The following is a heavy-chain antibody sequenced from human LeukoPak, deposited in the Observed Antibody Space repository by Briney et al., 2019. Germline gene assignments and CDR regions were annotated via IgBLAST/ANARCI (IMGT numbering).Heavy chain of an antibody. CDR2: IYHSGST. CDR3: ASYDSSGYYFDY. V-gene: IGHV4-4*02. Sequence: SEPLSLPCAVSGGSLSRSNWRSWARPPPGTGLEWIGEIYHSGSTYYNPSLKSRVTISVDRSKNQFSLKLSSVTAADTAVYYCASYDSSGYYFDYWGQGTLVTVSS. CDR1: GGSLSRSNW. J-gene: IGHJ4*02. D-gene: IGHD3-22*01.